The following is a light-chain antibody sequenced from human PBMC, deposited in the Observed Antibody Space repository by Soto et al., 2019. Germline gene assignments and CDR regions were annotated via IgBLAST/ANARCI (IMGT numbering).Light chain of an antibody. CDR1: QSISSS. Sequence: DIQMTQSPSTLSTSVGDRVTISCRASQSISSSLAWYQQKPGEAPNLLIYRASSLQSGVPSRFSGSRSGTEFTLTINSLQPDDFATYYCQQYSRYSWTFGQGTKVEFK. V-gene: IGKV1-5*03. CDR2: RAS. J-gene: IGKJ1*01. CDR3: QQYSRYSWT.